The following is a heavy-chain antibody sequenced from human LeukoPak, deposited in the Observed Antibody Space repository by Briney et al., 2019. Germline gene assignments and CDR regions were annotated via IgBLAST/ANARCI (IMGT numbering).Heavy chain of an antibody. Sequence: GGSLRLSCVASGFNFRGYAMYWVRQAPGKGLEWVSSISADSRTYDADSMEGRFTISRDNSKNTLYLQMTSLRAEDTALYYCAKGSVITPNGLTDYWGQGTLVTVSP. CDR2: ISADSRT. CDR3: AKGSVITPNGLTDY. J-gene: IGHJ4*02. D-gene: IGHD3-22*01. CDR1: GFNFRGYA. V-gene: IGHV3-23*01.